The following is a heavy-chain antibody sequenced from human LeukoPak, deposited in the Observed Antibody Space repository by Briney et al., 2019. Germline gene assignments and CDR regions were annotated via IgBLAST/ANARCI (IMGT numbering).Heavy chain of an antibody. D-gene: IGHD3-10*01. CDR3: ARDLGPYYYGSGKY. J-gene: IGHJ4*02. Sequence: SETLSLTCTVSGGSISSSSYYWGWIRQPPGKGLEWIGSIYYSGSTYYNPSLKSRVTISVDTSKNQFSLKLSSVTAADTAVYYCARDLGPYYYGSGKYWGQGTLVTVSS. CDR2: IYYSGST. V-gene: IGHV4-39*07. CDR1: GGSISSSSYY.